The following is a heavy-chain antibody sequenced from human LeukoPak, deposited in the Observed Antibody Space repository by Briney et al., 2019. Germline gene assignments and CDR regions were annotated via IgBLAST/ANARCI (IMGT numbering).Heavy chain of an antibody. CDR3: ARQSAHGYFDY. CDR2: IYHSGST. V-gene: IGHV4-38-2*02. Sequence: SETLSLTCTVSGYSISSGYYWGWIRQPPGKGLEWIGSIYHSGSTYYNPSLKSRVTISVDTSKNQFSLKLSSVTAADTAVYYCARQSAHGYFDYWGQGTLATVSS. CDR1: GYSISSGYY. J-gene: IGHJ4*02.